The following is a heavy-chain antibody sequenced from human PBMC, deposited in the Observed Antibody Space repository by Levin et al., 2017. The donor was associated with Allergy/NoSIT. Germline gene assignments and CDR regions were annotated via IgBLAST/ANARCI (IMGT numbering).Heavy chain of an antibody. D-gene: IGHD6-19*01. Sequence: GGSLRLSCAASGFTFSSYGMHWVRQAPGKGLEWVAVISYDGSNKYYADSVKGRFTISRDNSKNTLYLQMNSLRAEDTAVYYCAKGRQWLVRGWGVPHYYYYYGMDVWGQGTTVTVSS. CDR1: GFTFSSYG. CDR3: AKGRQWLVRGWGVPHYYYYYGMDV. V-gene: IGHV3-30*18. CDR2: ISYDGSNK. J-gene: IGHJ6*02.